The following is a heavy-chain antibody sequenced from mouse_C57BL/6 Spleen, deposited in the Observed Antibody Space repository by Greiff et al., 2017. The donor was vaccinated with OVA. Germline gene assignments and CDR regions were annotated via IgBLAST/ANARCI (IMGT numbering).Heavy chain of an antibody. J-gene: IGHJ4*01. CDR2: INPNYGTT. V-gene: IGHV1-39*01. CDR1: GYSFTDYN. CDR3: ARWLGSSYVYYAMDY. D-gene: IGHD1-1*01. Sequence: EVKLQESGPELVKPGASVKISCKASGYSFTDYNMNWVKQSNGKSLEWIGVINPNYGTTSYNQKFKGKATLTVDQSSSTAYMQLNSLTSEDSAVYYCARWLGSSYVYYAMDYWGQGTSVTVSS.